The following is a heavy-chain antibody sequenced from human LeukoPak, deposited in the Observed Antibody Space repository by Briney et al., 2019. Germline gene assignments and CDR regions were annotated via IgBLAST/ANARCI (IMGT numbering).Heavy chain of an antibody. CDR3: AKGRSYYGSGSGGIDY. CDR2: ISGSGGST. CDR1: GFTFSSYG. D-gene: IGHD3-10*01. Sequence: PGGSLRLSCAASGFTFSSYGMSWVRQAPGKGLEWVSAISGSGGSTYYADSVKGRFTISRDNSKNTLYLQMNSLRAEDTAVYYCAKGRSYYGSGSGGIDYWGQGTLVTVSS. J-gene: IGHJ4*02. V-gene: IGHV3-23*01.